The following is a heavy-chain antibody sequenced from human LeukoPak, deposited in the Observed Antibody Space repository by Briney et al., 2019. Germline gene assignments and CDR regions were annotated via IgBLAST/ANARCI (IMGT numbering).Heavy chain of an antibody. Sequence: PSETLSLTCTVSGGSISSGGYYWSWIRQHPGTGLEWIGYIYYSGSTYYNPSLKSRVTISVDTSKNQFSLRLSSVTAADTAVYYCARAYGDDNWFDPWGQGTLVTVSS. CDR3: ARAYGDDNWFDP. CDR1: GGSISSGGYY. D-gene: IGHD4-17*01. J-gene: IGHJ5*02. V-gene: IGHV4-31*03. CDR2: IYYSGST.